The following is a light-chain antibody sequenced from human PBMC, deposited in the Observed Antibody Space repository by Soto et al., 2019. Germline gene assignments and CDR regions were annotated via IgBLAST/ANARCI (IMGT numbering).Light chain of an antibody. CDR2: GGS. CDR3: QSYDRSLSGTA. V-gene: IGLV1-40*01. J-gene: IGLJ1*01. CDR1: SSNIGAGYD. Sequence: QSVLTQPPSVSGAPGQRVTISCTGSSSNIGAGYDVHWYQHQPGTAPKLLIYGGSSRPSGVPDRFSGSKSGTSASLAITGLQAEDEADYYCQSYDRSLSGTAFGTGTKVTVL.